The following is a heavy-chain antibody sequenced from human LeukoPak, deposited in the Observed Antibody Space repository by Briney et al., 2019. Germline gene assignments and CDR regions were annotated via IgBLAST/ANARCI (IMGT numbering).Heavy chain of an antibody. CDR2: ISYDGSNK. CDR3: AKTWIQLWSPDY. J-gene: IGHJ4*02. CDR1: GFTFSSYG. V-gene: IGHV3-30*18. D-gene: IGHD5-18*01. Sequence: GGSLRASCAASGFTFSSYGMHWVRQAQGQGLEWVAVISYDGSNKYYADSVKGRFTISRDNSKNTLYLQMNSLRAEDTAVYYCAKTWIQLWSPDYWGQGTLVTVSS.